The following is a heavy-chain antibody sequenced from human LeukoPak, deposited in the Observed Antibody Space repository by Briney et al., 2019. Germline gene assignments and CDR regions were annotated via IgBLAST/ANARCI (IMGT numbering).Heavy chain of an antibody. J-gene: IGHJ5*02. CDR1: GFTFSSYE. V-gene: IGHV3-48*03. CDR3: ARGDSVYGSGSYYPNWFDP. Sequence: GGSLRLSCAASGFTFSSYEMNWVRQAPGKGLEWVSYISGSGSTIYYADSVKGRFTISRDNAKNSLYPQMNSLRAEDTAVYYCARGDSVYGSGSYYPNWFDPWGQGTLVTVSS. CDR2: ISGSGSTI. D-gene: IGHD3-10*01.